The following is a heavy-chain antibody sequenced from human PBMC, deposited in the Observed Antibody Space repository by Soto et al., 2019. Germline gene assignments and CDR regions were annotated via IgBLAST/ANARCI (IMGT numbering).Heavy chain of an antibody. CDR1: GYTLTDDA. J-gene: IGHJ5*02. Sequence: ASVKGSCKGSGYTLTDDAVGWVRQAPGQGLKWMGWINVGNGNTKYSQTLQGRVTITRDTSATTVYLELISLSSEDTAVYYCARVAAMYSSSPGWFDPWGQGTLVTVSS. CDR3: ARVAAMYSSSPGWFDP. D-gene: IGHD6-6*01. CDR2: INVGNGNT. V-gene: IGHV1-3*01.